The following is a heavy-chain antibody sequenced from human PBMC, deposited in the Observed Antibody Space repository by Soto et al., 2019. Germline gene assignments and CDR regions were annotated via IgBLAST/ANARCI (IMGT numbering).Heavy chain of an antibody. J-gene: IGHJ4*01. Sequence: EVQLLESGGDLVQPGGSLRLSCAASGFTFRSYTMSWVRQAPGKGLEWVSSIIGANGDTLSAYSVTSRFTISRDISKSTLYLQMNDLRVEATAIYYCAKDKEPDGAWDIDYWGHGTLVTVSS. V-gene: IGHV3-23*01. D-gene: IGHD4-17*01. CDR3: AKDKEPDGAWDIDY. CDR1: GFTFRSYT. CDR2: IIGANGDT.